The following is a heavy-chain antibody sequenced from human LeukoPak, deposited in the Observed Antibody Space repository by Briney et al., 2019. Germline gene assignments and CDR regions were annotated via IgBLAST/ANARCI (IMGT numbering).Heavy chain of an antibody. V-gene: IGHV4-59*12. CDR3: ARDQSPVGYYYYMDV. J-gene: IGHJ6*03. Sequence: SETLSLTCTVSGGSFSDYYWSWIRQPPGKGLEWIGYIYYSGSANYNPSLKSRVTISIDTSKNQFSLKLSSVTAADTAVYYCARDQSPVGYYYYMDVWGKGTTVTVSS. CDR2: IYYSGSA. CDR1: GGSFSDYY.